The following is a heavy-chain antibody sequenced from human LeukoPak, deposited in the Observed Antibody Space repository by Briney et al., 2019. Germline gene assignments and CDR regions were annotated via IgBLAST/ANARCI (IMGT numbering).Heavy chain of an antibody. V-gene: IGHV3-7*05. CDR2: IKEDGSGE. Sequence: GGSLRLSCAASGFTFNKFWMSWVRQAPGKGLEWVANIKEDGSGEYYVDSVKGRFTISRDNANNSLYLRMNSLRADDTAVYYCARVYCSRGGCYQSNWFDPWGQGSLVTVSS. J-gene: IGHJ5*02. CDR3: ARVYCSRGGCYQSNWFDP. D-gene: IGHD2-15*01. CDR1: GFTFNKFW.